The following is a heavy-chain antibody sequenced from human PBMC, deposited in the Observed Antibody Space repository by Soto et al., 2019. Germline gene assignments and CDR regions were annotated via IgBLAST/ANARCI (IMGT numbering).Heavy chain of an antibody. CDR2: SSATGAGT. D-gene: IGHD1-1*01. CDR1: GFTFSSYG. CDR3: AKDRRAGVNDGCYCDF. V-gene: IGHV3-23*01. J-gene: IGHJ4*02. Sequence: EVQLLESGGGLVQPGGSLRLSCAASGFTFSSYGMTWVRQAPGKGLEWVAVSSATGAGTYYADSVKGRFTISRDKSKKTLYLQMAGLRADDTAVYYCAKDRRAGVNDGCYCDFWGQGAVVIVSS.